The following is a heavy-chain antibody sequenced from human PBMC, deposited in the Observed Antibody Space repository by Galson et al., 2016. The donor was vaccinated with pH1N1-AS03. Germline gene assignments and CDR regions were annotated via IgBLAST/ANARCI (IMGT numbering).Heavy chain of an antibody. Sequence: SVKVSCKASGYTLTTYSMHWVRQAPGQRPEWMGWINAGNGNAGYSRSFQGRVTITRDTPAHIGYLEVISLIFEDTAVYYCTRARQQRFDYWGQGTLVTVSS. CDR2: INAGNGNA. D-gene: IGHD1-1*01. V-gene: IGHV1-3*01. J-gene: IGHJ4*02. CDR1: GYTLTTYS. CDR3: TRARQQRFDY.